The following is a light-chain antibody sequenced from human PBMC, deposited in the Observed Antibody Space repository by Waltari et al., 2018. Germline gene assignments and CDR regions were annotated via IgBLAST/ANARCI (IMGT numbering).Light chain of an antibody. CDR2: EAT. CDR1: STALACYNL. CDR3: CSYTGSSTSYG. Sequence: QSALSQPASVSGPPGQSLTITCTVASTALACYNLVPWYQHHPNRAPKLIIYEATKRPSGISHRFSGAKSGATASLRISGLQADDEADYYCCSYTGSSTSYGCGGGTKVTVL. V-gene: IGLV2-23*01. J-gene: IGLJ1*01.